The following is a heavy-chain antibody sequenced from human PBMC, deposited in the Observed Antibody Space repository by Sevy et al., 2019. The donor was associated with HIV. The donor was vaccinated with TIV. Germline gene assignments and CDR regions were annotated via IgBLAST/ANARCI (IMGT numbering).Heavy chain of an antibody. Sequence: SETRSLTCTVSNYSISRGYYWGWIRQPPGKGLEWIGSIYHNGSTYYNPSLKSRVTISVDTSKNQFSLKLSSVTAADTAVYYCARPLRGQAFDIWGQGTMVTVSS. J-gene: IGHJ3*02. CDR1: NYSISRGYY. V-gene: IGHV4-38-2*02. CDR2: IYHNGST. CDR3: ARPLRGQAFDI. D-gene: IGHD3-16*01.